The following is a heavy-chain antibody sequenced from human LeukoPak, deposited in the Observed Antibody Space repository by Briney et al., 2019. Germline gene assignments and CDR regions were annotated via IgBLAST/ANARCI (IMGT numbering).Heavy chain of an antibody. Sequence: GGSLRLSCAASGFTFSSYAMSWVRQAPGKGLEWVSAISGTGGRTYYADSVKGRFTISRDNSKNTLYLQMNSLRAEDTAVYYCASLHDYGDYLHDYWGQGTLVTVSS. CDR2: ISGTGGRT. CDR1: GFTFSSYA. CDR3: ASLHDYGDYLHDY. J-gene: IGHJ4*02. D-gene: IGHD4-17*01. V-gene: IGHV3-23*01.